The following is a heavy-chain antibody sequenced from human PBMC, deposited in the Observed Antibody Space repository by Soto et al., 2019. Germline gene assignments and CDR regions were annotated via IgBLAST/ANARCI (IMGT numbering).Heavy chain of an antibody. CDR3: AKCLRWLVLCNWFDP. CDR1: GFTFSSYG. CDR2: ISYDGSNK. J-gene: IGHJ5*02. Sequence: GGSLRLSCAASGFTFSSYGMHWVRQAPGKGLEWVAVISYDGSNKYYADSVKGRFTISRDNSKNTLYLQMNSLRAEDTAVYYCAKCLRWLVLCNWFDPWGQGTLVTVS. V-gene: IGHV3-30*18. D-gene: IGHD6-19*01.